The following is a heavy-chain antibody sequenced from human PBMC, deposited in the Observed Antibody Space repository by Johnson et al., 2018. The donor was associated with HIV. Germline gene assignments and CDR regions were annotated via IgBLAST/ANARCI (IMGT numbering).Heavy chain of an antibody. CDR2: IYSGGST. D-gene: IGHD5-18*01. J-gene: IGHJ3*02. CDR1: GFTFSNAW. CDR3: ARGQGGIQLWFDGFDI. Sequence: VQLVESGGGLVKPGGSLRLSCAASGFTFSNAWMSWVRQAPGKGLEWVSVIYSGGSTYYADSVKGRFTISRDNSKNTLYLQMNSLRPEDMAVYYCARGQGGIQLWFDGFDIWGQGTMVTVSS. V-gene: IGHV3-66*01.